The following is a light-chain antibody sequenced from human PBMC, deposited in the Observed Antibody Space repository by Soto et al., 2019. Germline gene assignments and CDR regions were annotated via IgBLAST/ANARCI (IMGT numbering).Light chain of an antibody. CDR2: GVS. Sequence: EIELTQSPGTLSLSPGERATLSCRASQSVRSSYFAWYQQKLGQAPRLLIYGVSNRSTGIPDRFSGSGSGTDFTLTISRLESEDFAVYYCQQYGTSPRTFGQGTKVEIK. CDR1: QSVRSSY. V-gene: IGKV3-20*01. CDR3: QQYGTSPRT. J-gene: IGKJ1*01.